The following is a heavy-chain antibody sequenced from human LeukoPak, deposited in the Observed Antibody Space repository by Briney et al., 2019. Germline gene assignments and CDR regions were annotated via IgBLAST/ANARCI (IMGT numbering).Heavy chain of an antibody. Sequence: PGGSLRLSCAASGFTFSSYAMSWVRQAPGKGLEWVSAISGSGGSTYYADSVKGRFTISRDNSKNTLYLQMNSLRAEDTAVYCCAKPNGGITMVRDNYFDYWGQGTLVTVSS. J-gene: IGHJ4*02. V-gene: IGHV3-23*01. CDR2: ISGSGGST. D-gene: IGHD3-10*01. CDR1: GFTFSSYA. CDR3: AKPNGGITMVRDNYFDY.